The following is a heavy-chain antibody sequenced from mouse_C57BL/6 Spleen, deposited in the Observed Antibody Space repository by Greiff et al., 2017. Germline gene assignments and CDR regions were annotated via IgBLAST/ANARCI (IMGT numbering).Heavy chain of an antibody. J-gene: IGHJ2*01. CDR2: IYPSDSET. Sequence: QVQLQQPGAELVRPGSSVKLSCKASGYTFTSYWMDWVKQRPGQGLEWIGNIYPSDSETHYNQKFKDKATLTVDKSSSTAYMQLSSLTSEDSAVXYCARSGVDYYGSSLGYFDYWGQGTTLTVSS. D-gene: IGHD1-1*01. CDR3: ARSGVDYYGSSLGYFDY. V-gene: IGHV1-61*01. CDR1: GYTFTSYW.